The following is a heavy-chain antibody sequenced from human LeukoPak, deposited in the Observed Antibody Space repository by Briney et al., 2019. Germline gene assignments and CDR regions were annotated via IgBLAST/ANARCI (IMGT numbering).Heavy chain of an antibody. CDR3: ARGGNVLLWFGEPHDY. CDR1: GGSISSYY. D-gene: IGHD3-10*01. Sequence: PSETLSLTCTVSGGSISSYYWSWIRQPAGKGLEWIGRIYASGSTNYNPSLKSRVTMSVDTSKNQFSVKLSSVTAADTAVYYCARGGNVLLWFGEPHDYWGQGTLVTVSS. J-gene: IGHJ4*02. CDR2: IYASGST. V-gene: IGHV4-4*07.